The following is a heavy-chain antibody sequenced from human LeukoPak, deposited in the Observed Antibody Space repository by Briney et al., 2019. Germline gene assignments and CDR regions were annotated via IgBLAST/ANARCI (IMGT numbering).Heavy chain of an antibody. CDR2: IYYSGST. J-gene: IGHJ4*02. CDR1: GGSISSYY. D-gene: IGHD5-24*01. Sequence: SETLSLTCTVSGGSISSYYWGWIRQPPGKGLEWIGSIYYSGSTYYNPSLKSRVTISVDTSKNQFSLKLSSVTAADTAVYYCARWLQSRYYFDYWGQGTLVTVSS. CDR3: ARWLQSRYYFDY. V-gene: IGHV4-39*01.